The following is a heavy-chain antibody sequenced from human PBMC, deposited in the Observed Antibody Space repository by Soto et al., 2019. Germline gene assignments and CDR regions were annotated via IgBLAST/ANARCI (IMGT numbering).Heavy chain of an antibody. CDR3: AKDLRAAAGYFDY. D-gene: IGHD6-13*01. V-gene: IGHV3-30*18. CDR2: ISYEGSNK. J-gene: IGHJ4*02. CDR1: GFTFSSYG. Sequence: QVQLVESGGGVVQPGRSLRLSCAASGFTFSSYGMHWVRQAPGKGLEWVAVISYEGSNKYYADSVKGRFTISRDNSKNTLYLQMNSLRAEDTAVYYCAKDLRAAAGYFDYWGQGTLVTVSS.